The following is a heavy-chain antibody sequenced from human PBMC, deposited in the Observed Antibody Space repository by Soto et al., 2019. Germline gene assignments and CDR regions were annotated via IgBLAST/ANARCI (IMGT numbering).Heavy chain of an antibody. CDR1: GFPFSSYW. D-gene: IGHD4-4*01. CDR3: AKDAYTPIRTTPQDSGGLDH. J-gene: IGHJ4*02. Sequence: PGGSLRLSCAASGFPFSSYWMSWVRQAPGKGLEVVANIKQDGGSKYYVDSVRGRFTISRDNAKNSLSLQMNSLRAEDTAVYYCAKDAYTPIRTTPQDSGGLDHWGQGALVTVSS. CDR2: IKQDGGSK. V-gene: IGHV3-7*01.